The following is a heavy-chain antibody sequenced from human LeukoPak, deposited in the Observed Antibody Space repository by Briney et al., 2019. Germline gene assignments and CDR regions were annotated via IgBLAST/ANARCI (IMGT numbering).Heavy chain of an antibody. V-gene: IGHV4-59*01. D-gene: IGHD5-18*01. J-gene: IGHJ4*02. Sequence: SETLSLTCTVSGGSISSYYWSWIRQPPGKGREWIGYIYYSGSTNYNPSLKSRVTISVDTSKNQFSLKLSSVTAADTAVYYCASNALDTAMVNYWGQGTLVTVSS. CDR1: GGSISSYY. CDR2: IYYSGST. CDR3: ASNALDTAMVNY.